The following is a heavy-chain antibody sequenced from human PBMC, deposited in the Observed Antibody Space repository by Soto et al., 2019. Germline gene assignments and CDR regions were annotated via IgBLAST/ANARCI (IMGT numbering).Heavy chain of an antibody. CDR3: AREADYAPSYFDY. CDR1: GFTFSSYS. V-gene: IGHV3-21*01. CDR2: ISSSSSYI. Sequence: GGSLRLSCAASGFTFSSYSMNWVRQAPGKGLEWVSSISSSSSYIYYADSVKGRFTISRDNAKNSLYLQMNSLRAEDTAVYYCAREADYAPSYFDYWGQGTLVTVSS. D-gene: IGHD4-17*01. J-gene: IGHJ4*02.